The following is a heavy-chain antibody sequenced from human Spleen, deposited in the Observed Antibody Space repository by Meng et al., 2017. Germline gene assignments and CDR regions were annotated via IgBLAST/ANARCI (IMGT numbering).Heavy chain of an antibody. Sequence: GESLKISCAASGFTFSSYSMNWVRQAPGKGLEWVSSISPSSSYIYYADSVRGRFTISRDNAKNSLYLQMNSLRAEDTAVYYCARVRGNSAYDPDYWGQGTLVTVSS. CDR2: ISPSSSYI. CDR3: ARVRGNSAYDPDY. J-gene: IGHJ4*02. V-gene: IGHV3-21*01. CDR1: GFTFSSYS. D-gene: IGHD5-12*01.